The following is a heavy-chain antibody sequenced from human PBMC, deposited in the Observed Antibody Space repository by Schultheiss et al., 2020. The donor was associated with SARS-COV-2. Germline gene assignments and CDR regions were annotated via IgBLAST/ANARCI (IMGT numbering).Heavy chain of an antibody. CDR2: IYYSGST. CDR1: GGSISSYY. V-gene: IGHV4-59*08. Sequence: SETLSLTCTVSGGSISSYYWSWIRQPPGKGLEWIGYIYYSGSTNYNPSLKSRVTISVDTSKNQFSLKLSSVTAADTAVYYCARRPAAWYCSSTSCGEDYWGQGTLVTVSS. D-gene: IGHD2-2*01. J-gene: IGHJ4*02. CDR3: ARRPAAWYCSSTSCGEDY.